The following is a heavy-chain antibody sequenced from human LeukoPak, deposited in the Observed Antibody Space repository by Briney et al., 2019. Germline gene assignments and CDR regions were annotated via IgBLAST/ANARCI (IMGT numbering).Heavy chain of an antibody. V-gene: IGHV1-2*02. CDR2: INPNSGGT. D-gene: IGHD6-19*01. CDR3: ARIAVAGKGY. Sequence: ASVKVSCKASGYTFTRYYMYWVGQAPGQRLEWMGWINPNSGGTNYAQKFQGRVTMIRDTSISTAYMELSRLRSDDTAVYYCARIAVAGKGYWGQGTLVTVSS. J-gene: IGHJ4*02. CDR1: GYTFTRYY.